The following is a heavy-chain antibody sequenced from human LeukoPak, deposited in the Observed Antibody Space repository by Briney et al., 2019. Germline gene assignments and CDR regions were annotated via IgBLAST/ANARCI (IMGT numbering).Heavy chain of an antibody. D-gene: IGHD3-22*01. CDR2: IVPIFGTA. CDR3: ARVNAEYSYDSSVYLDY. CDR1: GGTFSSYA. Sequence: ASVKVSCKASGGTFSSYAISWVRQAPGQGLEWMGGIVPIFGTANYAQKFQGRVTITTDESTSTAYMELSSLRSEDTAVYYCARVNAEYSYDSSVYLDYWGQGTLVTVSS. J-gene: IGHJ4*02. V-gene: IGHV1-69*05.